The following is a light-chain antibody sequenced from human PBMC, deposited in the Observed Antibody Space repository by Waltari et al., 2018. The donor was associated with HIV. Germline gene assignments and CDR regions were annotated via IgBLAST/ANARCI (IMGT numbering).Light chain of an antibody. CDR1: ASTIGTNP. J-gene: IGLJ2*01. V-gene: IGLV1-44*01. CDR3: ATWDDTWDGPMV. CDR2: SSN. Sequence: QSVLTQPPSASGTPGQRVTISCSGGASTIGTNPVQWYQHFPGTAPKLLIYSSNQVSSGVPDRFSASKSGTSASLTISGLQSEDEAHYFCATWDDTWDGPMVFGRGTKVTVI.